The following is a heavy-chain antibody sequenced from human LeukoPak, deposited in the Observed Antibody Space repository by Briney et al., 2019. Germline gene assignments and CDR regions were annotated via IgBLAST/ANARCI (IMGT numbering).Heavy chain of an antibody. CDR2: ISYSGIT. D-gene: IGHD6-19*01. CDR3: ARHRAIAGPFDH. J-gene: IGHJ4*02. CDR1: GGSIGSYY. V-gene: IGHV4-59*08. Sequence: PSETLSLTCTVSGGSIGSYYWSWFRLPPGKGLEWIGQISYSGITKYNPALKSRVTISVDTSKNQISVNLSSVTAADTAFYYCARHRAIAGPFDHWGQGTLVTVSS.